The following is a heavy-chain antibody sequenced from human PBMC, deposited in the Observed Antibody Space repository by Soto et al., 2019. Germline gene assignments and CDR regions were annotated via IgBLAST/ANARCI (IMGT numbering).Heavy chain of an antibody. Sequence: GGSLRLSCAASGFTFSSYAMHWVRQAPGKGLEWVAVISYDGSNKYYADCVKGRFTISRDNSKNTLYLQMNSLRAEDTAVYYCARDTYDSSGYYYDYWGQGTLVTVSS. CDR2: ISYDGSNK. D-gene: IGHD3-22*01. CDR1: GFTFSSYA. J-gene: IGHJ4*02. V-gene: IGHV3-30-3*01. CDR3: ARDTYDSSGYYYDY.